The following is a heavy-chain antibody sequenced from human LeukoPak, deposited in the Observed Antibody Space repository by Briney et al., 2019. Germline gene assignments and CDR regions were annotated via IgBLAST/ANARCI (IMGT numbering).Heavy chain of an antibody. V-gene: IGHV3-21*01. D-gene: IGHD6-6*01. CDR2: ISSSSSYI. Sequence: GGSLRLSCAASGFTFSSYGIHWVRQAPGKGLEWVSSISSSSSYIYYADSVKGRFTISRDNAKNSLYLHMNSLRAEDTAVYYCARDLHSSSNFDYWGQGTLVTVSS. J-gene: IGHJ4*02. CDR1: GFTFSSYG. CDR3: ARDLHSSSNFDY.